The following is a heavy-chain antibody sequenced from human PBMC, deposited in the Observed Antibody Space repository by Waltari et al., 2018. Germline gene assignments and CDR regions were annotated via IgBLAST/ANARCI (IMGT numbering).Heavy chain of an antibody. D-gene: IGHD1-1*01. CDR2: MNPNGGNT. Sequence: QVPLVQSGAEVKKPGASVKVSCKASAYRFTYYDINWVRQAAGQGLEWMGWMNPNGGNTEYAKKFQGRVSMTRNNSISTAYMELRSLTSDDTAVYYCARGPRTVMPWGQGTLVTVSS. CDR1: AYRFTYYD. CDR3: ARGPRTVMP. V-gene: IGHV1-8*02. J-gene: IGHJ5*02.